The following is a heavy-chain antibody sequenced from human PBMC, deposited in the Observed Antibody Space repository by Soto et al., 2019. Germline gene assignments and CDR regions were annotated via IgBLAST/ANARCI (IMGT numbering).Heavy chain of an antibody. Sequence: QLQLQESGPGLVKPSETLSLTCTVSGGSISSSSYYWGWIRQPPGKGLEWIGSIYYSGSTYYNPSLKTRVTISVDTSKNQFSLKLRSVTAADTAVYYCARRDSSPHSRYWGQGTLVTVSS. CDR3: ARRDSSPHSRY. CDR1: GGSISSSSYY. D-gene: IGHD2-15*01. V-gene: IGHV4-39*01. CDR2: IYYSGST. J-gene: IGHJ4*02.